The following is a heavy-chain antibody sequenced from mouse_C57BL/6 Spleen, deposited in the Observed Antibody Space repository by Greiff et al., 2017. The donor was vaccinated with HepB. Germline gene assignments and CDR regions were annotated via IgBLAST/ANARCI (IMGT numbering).Heavy chain of an antibody. J-gene: IGHJ3*01. CDR2: IDPENGDT. Sequence: EVQLQQSGAELVRPGASVKLSCTASGFNIKDDYMHWVKQRPEQGLEWIGWIDPENGDTEYASKFQGKATITADTSSNTAYLPLSSLTSEDTAVYYCATRVTPAYWGQGTLVTVSA. V-gene: IGHV14-4*01. D-gene: IGHD2-2*01. CDR1: GFNIKDDY. CDR3: ATRVTPAY.